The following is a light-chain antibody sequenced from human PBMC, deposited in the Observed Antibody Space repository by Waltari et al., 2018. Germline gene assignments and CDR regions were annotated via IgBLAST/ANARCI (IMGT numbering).Light chain of an antibody. CDR1: SNNVGNQG. CDR3: SAWDSSVSAWV. CDR2: RSN. V-gene: IGLV10-54*04. Sequence: QAGLTQPPSVSKGLRQTATLTCTGNSNNVGNQGAAWLQQHQGHPPKMLSYRSNNRPSGISERFSASRSGNTASLTITGLQSEDEADYFCSAWDSSVSAWVFGGGTKLTVL. J-gene: IGLJ3*02.